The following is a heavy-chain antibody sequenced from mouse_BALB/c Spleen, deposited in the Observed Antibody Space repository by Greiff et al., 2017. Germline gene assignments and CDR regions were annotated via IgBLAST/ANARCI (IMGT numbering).Heavy chain of an antibody. CDR1: GYSITRGYY. CDR3: ARVHDSWFAD. Sequence: ESAPGLVQPSQSLSLTCSVTGYSITRGYYWNWIRQFPGNKLEWMGYISYDGSNNYNPSLRNRISITRDTSKNQFFLKLNSVTTEDTATYYCARVHDSWFADGGQGTLVTVAA. D-gene: IGHD2-4*01. J-gene: IGHJ3*01. V-gene: IGHV3-6*02. CDR2: ISYDGSN.